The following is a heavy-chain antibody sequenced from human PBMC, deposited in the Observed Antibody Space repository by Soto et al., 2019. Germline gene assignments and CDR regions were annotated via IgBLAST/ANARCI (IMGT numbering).Heavy chain of an antibody. J-gene: IGHJ1*01. D-gene: IGHD2-21*01. V-gene: IGHV1-69*06. CDR2: IIPLFGKA. CDR3: VRGSINLPDYFQT. CDR1: GSTFSTFA. Sequence: QVQLVQSGAEVKLPGSSVKVSCKAPGSTFSTFAFHWVRQAPGQGLESMGEIIPLFGKANYAQKFQGRVTFSADRSTTTVFMEVNRLKSDDTAVYYRVRGSINLPDYFQTWGQGTVVTVSS.